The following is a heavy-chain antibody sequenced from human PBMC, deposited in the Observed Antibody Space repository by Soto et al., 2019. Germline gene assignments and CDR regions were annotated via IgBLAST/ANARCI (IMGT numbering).Heavy chain of an antibody. Sequence: GGSLRLSCAASGFSFRSYYMNWVRQAPGKGLEWVAVMSYDGRNKYYADAVKGRFTISRDNSKNTLYLQMSSLRAEDTAVYYCVKDGSSGWPYFYDMDVWGQGTTVTVSS. CDR3: VKDGSSGWPYFYDMDV. V-gene: IGHV3-30*18. J-gene: IGHJ6*02. CDR1: GFSFRSYY. D-gene: IGHD6-19*01. CDR2: MSYDGRNK.